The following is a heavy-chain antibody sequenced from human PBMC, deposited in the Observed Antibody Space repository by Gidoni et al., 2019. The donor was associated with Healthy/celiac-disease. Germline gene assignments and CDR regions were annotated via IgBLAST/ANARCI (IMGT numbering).Heavy chain of an antibody. J-gene: IGHJ4*02. CDR2: IKSDGSST. V-gene: IGHV3-74*01. D-gene: IGHD6-13*01. CDR1: GFIFSSYW. CDR3: ASPAAVGMGRDY. Sequence: EVQLVESGGGLVQPGGSLRLSCAASGFIFSSYWMHWVRQAPGKGLVWVSRIKSDGSSTSYADSVKGRFTISRDNAKNTLYLQMNSLRAEDTAVYYCASPAAVGMGRDYWGQGTLVTVSS.